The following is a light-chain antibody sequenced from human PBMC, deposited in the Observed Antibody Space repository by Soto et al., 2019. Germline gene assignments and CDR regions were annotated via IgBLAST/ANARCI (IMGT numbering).Light chain of an antibody. CDR1: QSVLYSSNNKNY. J-gene: IGKJ1*01. CDR2: WAS. Sequence: DIVMTQSPDSLAVSLGERATINCKSSQSVLYSSNNKNYLAWYQQKPGQPPKLLIYWASTRESGVPDRFSGSGAGTDFTLPISSLQAEDVAVYYCQQYYCTPWTFGQGTKVEIK. V-gene: IGKV4-1*01. CDR3: QQYYCTPWT.